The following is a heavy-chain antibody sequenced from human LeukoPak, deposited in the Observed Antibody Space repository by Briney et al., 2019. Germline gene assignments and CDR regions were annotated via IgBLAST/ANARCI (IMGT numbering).Heavy chain of an antibody. CDR3: ARSHSSWYWFDP. Sequence: ASVKVSCKASGYTFTNYYMHWVRQAPGQGLEWMGVIDPRGGSTTYAQKVQGRFTMTRDASTSTVYMELRSLNSEDTAVYYCARSHSSWYWFDPWGQGTLVTVSS. CDR2: IDPRGGST. D-gene: IGHD6-13*01. J-gene: IGHJ5*02. V-gene: IGHV1-46*01. CDR1: GYTFTNYY.